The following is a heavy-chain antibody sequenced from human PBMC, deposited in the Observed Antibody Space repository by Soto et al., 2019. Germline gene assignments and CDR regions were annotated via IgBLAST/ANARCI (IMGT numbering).Heavy chain of an antibody. D-gene: IGHD3-22*01. CDR1: GFSLRTSGVG. CDR2: IYWDDDK. CDR3: AHFYDSSGYTGY. Sequence: QITLKESGPTLVTLTCTFPGFSLRTSGVGVGWIRQPPGKALEWLAVIYWDDDKRYSPSLKSRLTITKDTSKNQVVLTMTNMDPVDTATYYCAHFYDSSGYTGYWGQGTLVTVSS. V-gene: IGHV2-5*02. J-gene: IGHJ4*02.